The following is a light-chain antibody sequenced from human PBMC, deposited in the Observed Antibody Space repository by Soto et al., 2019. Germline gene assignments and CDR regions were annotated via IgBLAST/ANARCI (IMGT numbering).Light chain of an antibody. CDR1: NIGSES. Sequence: SYELTQPPSVSVAPGKTARIACGGNNIGSESVHWYQQKPGQAPVLVISYDTDRPSGIPERFSGSNSGNTATLTISRVEAGDEADYHCQVWDSTSDHPGVFGTGTKLTVL. J-gene: IGLJ1*01. CDR3: QVWDSTSDHPGV. V-gene: IGLV3-21*04. CDR2: YDT.